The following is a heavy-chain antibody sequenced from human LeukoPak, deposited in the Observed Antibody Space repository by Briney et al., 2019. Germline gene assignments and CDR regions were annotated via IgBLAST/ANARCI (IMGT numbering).Heavy chain of an antibody. Sequence: GGSLRLSCAASGFTFSSYAMSWVRQAPGRGLEWVSAISGSGGSTYYADSVKGRFTISRDNFKNTLYLQMNSLRAEDTAVYYCAKDRRGWQADDAFDIWGQGTMVTVSS. D-gene: IGHD6-19*01. CDR3: AKDRRGWQADDAFDI. CDR1: GFTFSSYA. V-gene: IGHV3-23*01. J-gene: IGHJ3*02. CDR2: ISGSGGST.